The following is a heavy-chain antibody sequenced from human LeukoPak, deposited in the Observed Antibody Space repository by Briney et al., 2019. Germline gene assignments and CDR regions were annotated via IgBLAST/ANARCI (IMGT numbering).Heavy chain of an antibody. V-gene: IGHV1-18*01. CDR3: ARGRDARIKVAVADTPLTNFDY. D-gene: IGHD6-19*01. J-gene: IGHJ4*02. CDR1: GYTFTSYG. Sequence: ASVKVSCKASGYTFTSYGISWVRQAPGQGLEWMGWISAYKGNTNYAQKLQGRVTMTTDTSTSTAYMELRSLRSDDTAVYYCARGRDARIKVAVADTPLTNFDYWGQGTLVTVSS. CDR2: ISAYKGNT.